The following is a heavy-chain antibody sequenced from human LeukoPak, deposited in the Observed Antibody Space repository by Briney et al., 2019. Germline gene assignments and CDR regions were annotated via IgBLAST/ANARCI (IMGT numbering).Heavy chain of an antibody. J-gene: IGHJ4*02. CDR2: ISYDGSNK. CDR1: GFTFSSYG. Sequence: PGRSLRLSCAASGFTFSSYGMHWVRQAPGKGLEWVAVISYDGSNKYYADSVKGRFTISRDNSKNTLYLQMNSLRAEDTAVYYCARDRGSGWYVDYWGQGTLVTVSS. CDR3: ARDRGSGWYVDY. D-gene: IGHD6-19*01. V-gene: IGHV3-30*03.